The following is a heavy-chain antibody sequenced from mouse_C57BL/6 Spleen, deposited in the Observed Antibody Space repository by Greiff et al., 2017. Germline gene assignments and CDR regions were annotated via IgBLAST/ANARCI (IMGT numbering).Heavy chain of an antibody. CDR2: ISDGGSYT. J-gene: IGHJ4*01. Sequence: EVKLMESGGGLVKPGGSLKLSCAASGFTFSSYAMSWVRQTPEKRLEWVATISDGGSYTYYPDNVKGRFTISRDNAKNNLYLQMSHLKSEDTAMYYCARAYYSNYVGLYYYAMDYWGQGTSVTVSS. CDR3: ARAYYSNYVGLYYYAMDY. D-gene: IGHD2-5*01. V-gene: IGHV5-4*03. CDR1: GFTFSSYA.